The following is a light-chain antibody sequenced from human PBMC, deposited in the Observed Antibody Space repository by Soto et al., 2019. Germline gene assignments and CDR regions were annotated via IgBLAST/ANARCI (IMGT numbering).Light chain of an antibody. V-gene: IGKV1-39*01. CDR3: QQTYNTPYS. CDR1: QNITLF. J-gene: IGKJ2*01. Sequence: DIRMTQSPSSLSASVGDRVTITCRASQNITLFLNWYQQKPGKAPKLLIYGASSLESGVPSRYSGAGSGTDFTLTISSLQPEDFVTYYCQQTYNTPYSFGQGTKLEI. CDR2: GAS.